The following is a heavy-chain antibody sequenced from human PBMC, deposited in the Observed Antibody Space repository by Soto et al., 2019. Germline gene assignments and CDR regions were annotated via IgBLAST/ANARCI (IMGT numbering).Heavy chain of an antibody. CDR1: GYTFTSYA. V-gene: IGHV1-3*01. D-gene: IGHD2-15*01. Sequence: QVPLVQSGAEVKKPGASVKVSCKAPGYTFTSYAMHWVRQAPGQRLEWMGWINAGNGNTKYSQKFQGRVTITRDTSASTAYMELSSLRSEDTAVYYCARAGVSNTYCSGGSCYGYWGQGTLVTVSS. CDR2: INAGNGNT. CDR3: ARAGVSNTYCSGGSCYGY. J-gene: IGHJ4*02.